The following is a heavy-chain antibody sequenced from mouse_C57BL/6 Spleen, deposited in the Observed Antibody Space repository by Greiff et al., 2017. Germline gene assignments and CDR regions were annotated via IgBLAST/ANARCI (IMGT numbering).Heavy chain of an antibody. CDR2: ISSGSSTI. CDR1: GFTFSDYG. V-gene: IGHV5-17*01. Sequence: EVKLMESGGGLVKPGGSLKLSCAASGFTFSDYGMHWVRQAPEKGLEWVAYISSGSSTIYYADTVKGRFTISRDNAKNTLFLQMTSLRSEDTAMYYCARSHPYYYAMDYWGQGTSVTVSS. J-gene: IGHJ4*01. CDR3: ARSHPYYYAMDY. D-gene: IGHD6-1*01.